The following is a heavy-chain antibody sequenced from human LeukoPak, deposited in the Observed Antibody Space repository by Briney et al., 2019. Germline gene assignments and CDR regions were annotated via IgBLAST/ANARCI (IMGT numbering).Heavy chain of an antibody. J-gene: IGHJ3*02. D-gene: IGHD5-24*01. Sequence: GESLKISCKVSGYSFTNYWIAWVRQMPGKGLEWMGIIFPGQSGAIYSPSFQGQVTISADKSINTAYLQWSSLRASDTAMYYCARQGDGYKIQRTFDIWGLGTMVTVSS. CDR3: ARQGDGYKIQRTFDI. CDR1: GYSFTNYW. CDR2: IFPGQSGA. V-gene: IGHV5-51*01.